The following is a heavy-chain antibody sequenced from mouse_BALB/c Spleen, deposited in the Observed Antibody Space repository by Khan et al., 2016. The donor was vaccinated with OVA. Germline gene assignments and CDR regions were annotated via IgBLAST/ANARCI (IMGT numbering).Heavy chain of an antibody. D-gene: IGHD4-1*02. CDR3: ARDQVGSYFDY. J-gene: IGHJ2*01. V-gene: IGHV7-3*02. CDR2: IANKAVGYRT. Sequence: EVELVESGGGLVQPGGSLRLSCATSGFTFTDYYMTWVRQPPGEALEWLGFIANKAVGYRTEYSASVKGRFTFSRDTSQNILYLQMTTLRPEDSGTYYCARDQVGSYFDYWGQGTTLTVSS. CDR1: GFTFTDYY.